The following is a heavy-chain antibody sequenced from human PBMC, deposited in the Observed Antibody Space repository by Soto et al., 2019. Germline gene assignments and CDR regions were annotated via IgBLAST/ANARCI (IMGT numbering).Heavy chain of an antibody. CDR3: SSSCPPAGY. CDR2: ISAYNGKP. CDR1: GYPFTSYV. J-gene: IGHJ4*02. Sequence: QVQLVQSGAEVKKPGASVKVSCKASGYPFTSYVISWVRQAPGQGLEWMGWISAYNGKPNFAQKRQGCVTMTTHTSTTTADVELRSLRSDDTAVDYCSSSCPPAGYWGQGTPVTISS. V-gene: IGHV1-18*01.